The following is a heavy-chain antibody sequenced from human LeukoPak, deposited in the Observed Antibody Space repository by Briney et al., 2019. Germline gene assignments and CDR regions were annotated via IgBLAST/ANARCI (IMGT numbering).Heavy chain of an antibody. Sequence: PGGSLRLSCAASGFTFSSYWMSWVRQAPGKGLEWVSVIYSGGSTYYADSVKGRFTISRDNSKNTLYLQMNSLRAEDTAVYYCARGRGSYGPTPIDYWGQGTLVTVSS. J-gene: IGHJ4*02. CDR3: ARGRGSYGPTPIDY. CDR2: IYSGGST. D-gene: IGHD1-26*01. CDR1: GFTFSSYW. V-gene: IGHV3-53*01.